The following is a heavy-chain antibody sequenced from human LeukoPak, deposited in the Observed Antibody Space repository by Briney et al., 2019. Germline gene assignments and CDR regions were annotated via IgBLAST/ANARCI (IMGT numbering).Heavy chain of an antibody. CDR2: ISWNSGSI. Sequence: GGSLRLSCAASGFTFDDYAMHWVRQAPGKGLEWVSGISWNSGSIGYADSVKGRFTISRDNAKNSLYLQMNSLRAEDTALYYCAKDSDLGLRSFIDYWGQGTLVTVSS. V-gene: IGHV3-9*01. D-gene: IGHD5-12*01. CDR3: AKDSDLGLRSFIDY. J-gene: IGHJ4*02. CDR1: GFTFDDYA.